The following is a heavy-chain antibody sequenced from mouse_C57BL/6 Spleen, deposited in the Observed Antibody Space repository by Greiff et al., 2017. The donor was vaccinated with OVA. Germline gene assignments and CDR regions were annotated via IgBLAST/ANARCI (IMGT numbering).Heavy chain of an antibody. V-gene: IGHV1-9*01. CDR3: ASLIYYDYDGYAMDY. CDR2: ILPGSGST. J-gene: IGHJ4*01. D-gene: IGHD2-4*01. CDR1: GYTFTGYW. Sequence: QVQLKQSGAELMKPGASVKLSCKATGYTFTGYWIEWVKQRPGHGLEWIGEILPGSGSTNYNEKFKGKATFTADTSSNTAYMQLSSLTTEDSAIYYCASLIYYDYDGYAMDYWGQGTSVTVSS.